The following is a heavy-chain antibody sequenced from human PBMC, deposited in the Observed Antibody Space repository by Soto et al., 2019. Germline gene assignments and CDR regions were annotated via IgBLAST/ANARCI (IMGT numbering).Heavy chain of an antibody. CDR2: IYYSGST. CDR1: GGSISSGDYY. CDR3: ARLTYYYGSGSYYRRGYYGMDV. J-gene: IGHJ6*02. D-gene: IGHD3-10*01. Sequence: PSETLSLTCTVSGGSISSGDYYWSSIRQPPGKGLEWIGYIYYSGSTYYNPSLKSRVTISVDTSKNQFSLKLSSVTAADTAVYYCARLTYYYGSGSYYRRGYYGMDVWGQGTTVTVS. V-gene: IGHV4-30-4*01.